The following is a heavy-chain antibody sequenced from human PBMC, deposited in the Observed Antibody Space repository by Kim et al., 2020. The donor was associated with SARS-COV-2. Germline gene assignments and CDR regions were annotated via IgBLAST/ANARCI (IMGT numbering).Heavy chain of an antibody. CDR2: ISYDGSNK. D-gene: IGHD2-2*01. CDR3: ARDLGRVPAAMRGNYYYYGMDV. J-gene: IGHJ6*02. V-gene: IGHV3-30*04. Sequence: GGSLRLSCAASGFTFSSYAMHWVRQAPGKGLEWVAVISYDGSNKYYADSVKGRFTISRDNSKNTLYLQMNSLRAEDTAVYYCARDLGRVPAAMRGNYYYYGMDVWGQGTTVTVSS. CDR1: GFTFSSYA.